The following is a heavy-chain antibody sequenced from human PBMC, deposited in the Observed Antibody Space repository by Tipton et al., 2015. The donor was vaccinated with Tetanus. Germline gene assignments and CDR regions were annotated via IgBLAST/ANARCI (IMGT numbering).Heavy chain of an antibody. CDR2: IYQTGTT. J-gene: IGHJ4*02. CDR3: ARAAGFLGLTHDF. V-gene: IGHV4-30-4*01. D-gene: IGHD2/OR15-2a*01. Sequence: TLSLTCTVSGDSVRSGDYYWSWIRKPPGKDLEWIGYIYQTGTTYYNPSLKGRVTISMDRSNTQFSLRLDSLTAADTAVYYCARAAGFLGLTHDFWGRGTLVSVSS. CDR1: GDSVRSGDYY.